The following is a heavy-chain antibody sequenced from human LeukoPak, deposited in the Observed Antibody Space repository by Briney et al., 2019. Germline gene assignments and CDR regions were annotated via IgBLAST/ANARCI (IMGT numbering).Heavy chain of an antibody. D-gene: IGHD6-19*01. J-gene: IGHJ3*02. V-gene: IGHV3-30*02. CDR1: GFTFSSYG. CDR2: IRYDGSNK. Sequence: PGGSLRLSCAASGFTFSSYGMHWVRQAPGKGLEWVAFIRYDGSNKYYADSVKGRFTISRENSKKTLYLQMNSLRADDTAVYYCAKDARWLAPGTFDIWGQGTMVTVS. CDR3: AKDARWLAPGTFDI.